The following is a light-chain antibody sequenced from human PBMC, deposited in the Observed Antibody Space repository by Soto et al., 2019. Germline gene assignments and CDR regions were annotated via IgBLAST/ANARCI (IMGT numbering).Light chain of an antibody. J-gene: IGKJ1*01. V-gene: IGKV3-20*01. CDR2: GAS. Sequence: EIVLTQSPGTLSLSPAERATLSCRASQSVSNNYLAWYQQKPGQAPRLLIYGASNRATGIPDRFSGSGSGTDFTLTISRLEPEDFAVYYCQQYGSSGTFGQGTK. CDR1: QSVSNNY. CDR3: QQYGSSGT.